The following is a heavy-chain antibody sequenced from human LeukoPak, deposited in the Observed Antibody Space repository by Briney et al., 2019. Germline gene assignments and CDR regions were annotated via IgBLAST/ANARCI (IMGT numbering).Heavy chain of an antibody. CDR1: GGSISSGGYY. V-gene: IGHV4-39*01. Sequence: SQTLSLTCTVSGGSISSGGYYWGWIRQPPGRGLEWIGSIYYSGSTYYNPSLKSRVTISLDTSKNQFSLKLSSVTAADTAVYYCARQSHYYDSGTVVWGQGTLVTVSS. D-gene: IGHD3-22*01. CDR3: ARQSHYYDSGTVV. CDR2: IYYSGST. J-gene: IGHJ4*02.